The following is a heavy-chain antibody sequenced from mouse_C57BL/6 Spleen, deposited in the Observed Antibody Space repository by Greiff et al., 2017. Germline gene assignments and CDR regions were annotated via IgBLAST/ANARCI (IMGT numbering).Heavy chain of an antibody. J-gene: IGHJ2*01. D-gene: IGHD2-1*01. CDR2: INPGSGGT. CDR3: ARSGGNYFDY. V-gene: IGHV1-54*01. Sequence: QVQLKQSGAELVRPGTSVKVSCKASGYAFTNYLIEWVKQRPGQGLEWIGVINPGSGGTNYNEKFKGKATLTADKSSSTAYLQLSSLTSEDSAVYFCARSGGNYFDYWGQGTTLTVSS. CDR1: GYAFTNYL.